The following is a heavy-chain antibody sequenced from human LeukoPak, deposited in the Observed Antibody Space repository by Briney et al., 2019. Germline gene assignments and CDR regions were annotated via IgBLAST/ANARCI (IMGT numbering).Heavy chain of an antibody. D-gene: IGHD6-13*01. Sequence: GGSLRLSCAASGSTFSSYGMHWVRQAPGKGLEWVAVISYDGSNKYYADSVKGRFTISRDNSKNTLYLQMNSLRAEDTAVYYCAKGQSSSWYGWFDPWGQGTLVTVSS. CDR3: AKGQSSSWYGWFDP. V-gene: IGHV3-30*18. CDR2: ISYDGSNK. CDR1: GSTFSSYG. J-gene: IGHJ5*02.